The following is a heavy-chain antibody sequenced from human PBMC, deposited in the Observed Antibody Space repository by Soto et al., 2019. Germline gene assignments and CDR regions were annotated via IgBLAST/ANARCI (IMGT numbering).Heavy chain of an antibody. CDR3: ATDQGYYGSAR. CDR2: ISSSSSTI. D-gene: IGHD3-10*01. V-gene: IGHV3-48*01. Sequence: EVQLVESGGGLVQPGGSLRLSCAASGFTFSSSSMNWVRQAPGKGLEWISYISSSSSTIYYADSVKGRFTISRDNAKNSLYVQMNSLRAEDTAVYYCATDQGYYGSARWGQGTTVTVSS. J-gene: IGHJ6*02. CDR1: GFTFSSSS.